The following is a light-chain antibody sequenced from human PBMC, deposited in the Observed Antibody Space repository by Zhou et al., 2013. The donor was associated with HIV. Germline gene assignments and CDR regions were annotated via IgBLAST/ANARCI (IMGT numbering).Light chain of an antibody. CDR3: QQYHNWPPFT. J-gene: IGKJ4*01. CDR1: ESVSSN. CDR2: GAS. Sequence: EIVLTQSPGTLSLSPGERATLSCRASESVSSNYLAWYQQKPGQAPRLLIYGASSRATGLPGRFSGGGSGTEFTLTISNVQSEDLALYFCQQYHNWPPFTFGGGTKVEMK. V-gene: IGKV3-15*01.